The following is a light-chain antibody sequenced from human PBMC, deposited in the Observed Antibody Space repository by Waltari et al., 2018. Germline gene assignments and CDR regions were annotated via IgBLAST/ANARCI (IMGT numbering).Light chain of an antibody. CDR3: STWDDSLNGAV. V-gene: IGLV1-44*01. CDR2: TDK. CDR1: RSNIGRNP. J-gene: IGLJ3*02. Sequence: QSVLTQPPSASGTPGQRVTISCSGSRSNIGRNPVSWYHQFPGTAPKLLIFTDKRRPAGGPDRGSASKSGTSASLAISGLQSEDEAHYYCSTWDDSLNGAVFGGGTRVTVL.